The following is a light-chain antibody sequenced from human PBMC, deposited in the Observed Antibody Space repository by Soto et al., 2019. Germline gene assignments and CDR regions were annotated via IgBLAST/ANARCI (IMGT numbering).Light chain of an antibody. CDR3: QQYHLYSGT. CDR2: KAS. J-gene: IGKJ4*02. Sequence: DIQLRPGPSSLSACVRERFTITCRASQTIDSWLAWYQQRPGKPPNLLIYKASTLASGVPSRFSGSGSGTELTLTINSLQPDDFPTYYCQQYHLYSGTFGEGTKVDIK. V-gene: IGKV1-5*03. CDR1: QTIDSW.